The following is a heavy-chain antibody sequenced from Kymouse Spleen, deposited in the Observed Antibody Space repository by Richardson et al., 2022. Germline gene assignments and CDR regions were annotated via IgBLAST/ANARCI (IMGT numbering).Heavy chain of an antibody. CDR1: GFTFSSYG. D-gene: IGHD6-13*01. J-gene: IGHJ6*02. CDR2: ISYDGSNK. Sequence: QVQLVESGGGVVQPGRSLRLSCAASGFTFSSYGMHWVRQAPGKGLEWVAVISYDGSNKYYADSVKGRFTISRDNSKNTLYLQMNSLRAEDTAVYYCAKKAYSSSRRDYYYYYGMDVWGQGTTVTVSS. V-gene: IGHV3-30*18. CDR3: AKKAYSSSRRDYYYYYGMDV.